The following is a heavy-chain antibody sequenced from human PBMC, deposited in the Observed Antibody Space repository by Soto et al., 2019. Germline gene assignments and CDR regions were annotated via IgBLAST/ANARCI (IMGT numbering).Heavy chain of an antibody. Sequence: GGSLRLSCAVSGFSFSAYGMSWVRQAPGKGLEWISFISGGGGTIYYADSVKGRFISSRDNSKSTLYLQMTSLSVDDTAVYYCAKDRGNGDTPNVYSYYGIEVWGQGTTVTVSS. V-gene: IGHV3-23*01. CDR3: AKDRGNGDTPNVYSYYGIEV. CDR1: GFSFSAYG. J-gene: IGHJ6*02. D-gene: IGHD2-21*02. CDR2: ISGGGGTI.